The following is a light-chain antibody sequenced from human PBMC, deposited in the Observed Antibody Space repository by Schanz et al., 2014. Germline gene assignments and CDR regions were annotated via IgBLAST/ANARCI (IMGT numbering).Light chain of an antibody. CDR1: QTVARRY. J-gene: IGKJ1*01. V-gene: IGKV3-15*01. Sequence: PGERATLSCRASQTVARRYLAWYQQKPGQAPRLLIYAASTRATGIPARFSGSGSGTEFTLTISSLQSEDFAVYYCQQYDNWWTFGPGTKVEVK. CDR3: QQYDNWWT. CDR2: AAS.